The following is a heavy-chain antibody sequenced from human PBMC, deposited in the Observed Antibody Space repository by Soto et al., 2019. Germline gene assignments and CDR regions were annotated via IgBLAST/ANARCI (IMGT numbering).Heavy chain of an antibody. D-gene: IGHD1-7*01. J-gene: IGHJ5*02. CDR3: ARRHWKLGLLWFDP. CDR1: GGSISSSSYY. CDR2: IYYSGST. Sequence: SETLSLTCTVSGGSISSSSYYWGWIRQPPGKGLEWIGSIYYSGSTYYNPSHKSRVTISVDTSKNQFSLKLSSVAAADTAVYYCARRHWKLGLLWFDPWGQGTLVTVSS. V-gene: IGHV4-39*01.